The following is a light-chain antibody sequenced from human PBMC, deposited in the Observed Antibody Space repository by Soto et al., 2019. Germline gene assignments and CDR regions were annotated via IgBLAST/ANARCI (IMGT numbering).Light chain of an antibody. Sequence: EIVLTQSAGTLSLSPGDRATLSCRASQSLSRSSLAWYQQKPGRAPRLLIYGASSRATGIPDRFSGSGSGTDFTLTISRLEPEDFAVYYCQQYGSSPRTFGQGTKVDI. CDR1: QSLSRSS. V-gene: IGKV3-20*01. CDR2: GAS. CDR3: QQYGSSPRT. J-gene: IGKJ1*01.